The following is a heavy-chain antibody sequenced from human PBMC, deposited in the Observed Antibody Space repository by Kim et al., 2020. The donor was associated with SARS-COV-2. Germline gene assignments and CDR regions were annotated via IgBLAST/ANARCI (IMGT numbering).Heavy chain of an antibody. CDR3: ARQFTLMITSPTGY. V-gene: IGHV1-2*02. D-gene: IGHD3-16*01. Sequence: AQKFQGRVTMTRDTSISTAYMELSRLRSDDTAVYYCARQFTLMITSPTGYWGQGTLVTVSS. J-gene: IGHJ4*02.